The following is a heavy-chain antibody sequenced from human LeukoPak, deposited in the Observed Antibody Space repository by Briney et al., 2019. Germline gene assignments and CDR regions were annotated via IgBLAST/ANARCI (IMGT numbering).Heavy chain of an antibody. J-gene: IGHJ5*02. CDR1: GGSISSYS. CDR2: IYYSGST. Sequence: SETLSLTCTVSGGSISSYSWSWIRQPPGKGLEWIGYIYYSGSTNYNPSLKSRVTISVDMSKNQFSLKLSSVTAADTAVYYCARDHYDFWSGYSYNWFDPWGQGTLVTVSS. CDR3: ARDHYDFWSGYSYNWFDP. V-gene: IGHV4-59*01. D-gene: IGHD3-3*01.